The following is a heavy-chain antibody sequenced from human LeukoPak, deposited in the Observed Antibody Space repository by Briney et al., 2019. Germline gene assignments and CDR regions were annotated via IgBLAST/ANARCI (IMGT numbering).Heavy chain of an antibody. J-gene: IGHJ4*02. V-gene: IGHV1-2*02. CDR2: INPNSGGT. CDR1: GYTFTGYY. D-gene: IGHD6-13*01. CDR3: ARGKFIAAARLDY. Sequence: GASVKVSCKASGYTFTGYYMHWVRQAPGQGLEWMGWINPNSGGTNYAQKFQGRVTMTRDTSISTAYMELSRLRSDDTAVYYCARGKFIAAARLDYWGQGTLVTVSS.